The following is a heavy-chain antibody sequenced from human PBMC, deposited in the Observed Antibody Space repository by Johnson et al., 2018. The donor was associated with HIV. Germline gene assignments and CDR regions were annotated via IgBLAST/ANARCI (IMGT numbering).Heavy chain of an antibody. V-gene: IGHV3-23*04. CDR3: ANPPLWTGDQTAFDI. J-gene: IGHJ3*02. CDR1: GFTFSSYA. CDR2: LSGSGGST. D-gene: IGHD3/OR15-3a*01. Sequence: VQLVESGGGLVQPGGSLRLSCAASGFTFSSYAMSWVRQAPGKGLEWVSALSGSGGSTYYADSVKGRFPISRDNSKNTLYLQMNSLRAEDTAVYYCANPPLWTGDQTAFDIWGQGTMVTVSS.